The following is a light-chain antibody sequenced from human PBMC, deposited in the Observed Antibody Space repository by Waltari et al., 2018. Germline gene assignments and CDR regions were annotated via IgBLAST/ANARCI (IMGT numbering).Light chain of an antibody. J-gene: IGKJ2*01. Sequence: DIQMTQSPSTLSASVGDRVTITCRASQRISSWLAWYQVRPGKAPKLLNQNASYLQSGVPSRFSGSESGTTEFTLTISSLQPDDFATYYCQHYSSAPYTFGQGTKLEIK. V-gene: IGKV1-5*03. CDR2: NAS. CDR1: QRISSW. CDR3: QHYSSAPYT.